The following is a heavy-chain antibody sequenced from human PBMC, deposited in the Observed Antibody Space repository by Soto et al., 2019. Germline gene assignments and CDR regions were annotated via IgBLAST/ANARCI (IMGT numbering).Heavy chain of an antibody. CDR2: ISAHNCNT. CDR3: ARGRYGDY. V-gene: IGHV1-18*01. CDR1: GYTFTSYG. Sequence: QVHLVQSGAEVKKPGASVKVSCKASGYTFTSYGITWVRQAPGQGLEWMGWISAHNCNTDYAQKLQGRAIVTRDTSTSTAYMELRSLSSDDTAVYYCARGRYGDYWGQGALVTVSS. J-gene: IGHJ4*02. D-gene: IGHD1-1*01.